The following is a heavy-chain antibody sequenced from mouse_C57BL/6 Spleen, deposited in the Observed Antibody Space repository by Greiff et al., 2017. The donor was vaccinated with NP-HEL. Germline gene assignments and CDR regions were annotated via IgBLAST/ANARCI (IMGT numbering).Heavy chain of an antibody. CDR1: GFTFSSYA. Sequence: EVQLMESGEGLVKPGGSLKLSCAASGFTFSSYAMSWVRQTPEKRLEWVAYISSGGDYIYYADTVKGRFTISRDNARNTLYLQMSSLKSEDTAMYYCTRRRYDGYSDYWGQGTTLTVSS. CDR3: TRRRYDGYSDY. D-gene: IGHD2-3*01. J-gene: IGHJ2*01. V-gene: IGHV5-9-1*02. CDR2: ISSGGDYI.